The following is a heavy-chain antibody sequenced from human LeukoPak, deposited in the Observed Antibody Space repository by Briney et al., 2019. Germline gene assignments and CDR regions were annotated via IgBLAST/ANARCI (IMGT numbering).Heavy chain of an antibody. V-gene: IGHV3-23*01. J-gene: IGHJ5*02. CDR1: GFTFSPYS. CDR3: AKEHDLWHEEGNWFDT. CDR2: INDDTP. D-gene: IGHD3-3*01. Sequence: GGSLRLSCTTSGFTFSPYSMSWVRQSPGKRLEWVSAINDDTPYYADSVKGRFTVSRDNSRDTLYLQLNSLRAEDTAIYYCAKEHDLWHEEGNWFDTWGQGVLVTVSS.